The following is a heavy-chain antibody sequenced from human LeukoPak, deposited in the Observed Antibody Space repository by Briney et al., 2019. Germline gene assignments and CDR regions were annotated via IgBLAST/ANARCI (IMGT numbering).Heavy chain of an antibody. CDR3: ARDRIVATISYWFDP. V-gene: IGHV3-20*04. D-gene: IGHD5-12*01. J-gene: IGHJ5*02. CDR1: GFTFDDYG. CDR2: INWNGGST. Sequence: GGSLRLSCAASGFTFDDYGMSWVRQAPGKGLEWVSGINWNGGSTGYADSVKGRFTISRDNAKNSLYLQMNSLRAEDTALYYCARDRIVATISYWFDPWGQGTLVTVSS.